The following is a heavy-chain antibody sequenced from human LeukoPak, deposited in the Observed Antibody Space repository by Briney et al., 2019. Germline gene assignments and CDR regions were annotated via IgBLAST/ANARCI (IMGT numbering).Heavy chain of an antibody. CDR2: IYYSGST. CDR1: GGSIGSSSYY. J-gene: IGHJ4*02. Sequence: SETLSLTCTVSGGSIGSSSYYWGWIRQPPGKGLEWIGSIYYSGSTYYSPSLKSRVTISVDSSKNQFSLKPSSVTAADTAIYYCARHSSIRSPFVYWGQGTRVTVSS. CDR3: ARHSSIRSPFVY. D-gene: IGHD6-19*01. V-gene: IGHV4-39*01.